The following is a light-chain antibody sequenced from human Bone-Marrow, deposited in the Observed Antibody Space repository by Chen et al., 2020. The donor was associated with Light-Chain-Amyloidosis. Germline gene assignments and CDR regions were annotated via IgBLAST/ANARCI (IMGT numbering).Light chain of an antibody. Sequence: SSVLTQPSSVSVATGQTVTIPCGGNNIASTSVLWYQQTPGQAPLLVVYDDSDRPSGIPERLSGSNSGNTATLTISRVEAGDEADYYCQVWDRSSDRPVFGGGTKLTVL. J-gene: IGLJ3*02. CDR1: NIASTS. CDR3: QVWDRSSDRPV. V-gene: IGLV3-21*02. CDR2: DDS.